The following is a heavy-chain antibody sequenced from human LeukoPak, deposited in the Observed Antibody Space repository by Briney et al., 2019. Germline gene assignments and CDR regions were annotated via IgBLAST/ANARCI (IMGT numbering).Heavy chain of an antibody. Sequence: SVKVSCKASGGTFSSYAISWVRQAPGQGLEWMGGIIPIFGTANYAQKFQGRVTITADESTSTAYMELSSLRSEDTAVYYCARDQGNVDTAMVLDYWGQGTLVTVSS. CDR3: ARDQGNVDTAMVLDY. D-gene: IGHD5-18*01. J-gene: IGHJ4*02. CDR2: IIPIFGTA. V-gene: IGHV1-69*13. CDR1: GGTFSSYA.